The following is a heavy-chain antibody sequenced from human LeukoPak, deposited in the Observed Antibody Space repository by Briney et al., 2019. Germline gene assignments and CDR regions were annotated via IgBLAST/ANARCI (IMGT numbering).Heavy chain of an antibody. D-gene: IGHD2-2*01. Sequence: TGGSLRLSCAASGFIFSNAWMNWVRQAPGKGLEWVGRIKSRKDGGTIDYAGSVKGRFTISRDDSKDTMYLQMNSLKTEDTAVYYCGTGPWGNCRDTSCAYYFDFWGQGTLVTVSS. CDR3: GTGPWGNCRDTSCAYYFDF. J-gene: IGHJ4*02. CDR2: IKSRKDGGTI. V-gene: IGHV3-15*01. CDR1: GFIFSNAW.